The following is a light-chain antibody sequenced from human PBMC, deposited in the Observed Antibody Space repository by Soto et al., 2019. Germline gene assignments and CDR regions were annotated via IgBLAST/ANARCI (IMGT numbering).Light chain of an antibody. V-gene: IGKV3D-15*01. CDR1: QSVTSY. Sequence: EIVLTQSPGTLSLSPGERATLSCRARQSVTSYLAWYQQKPGQAPRLLIYGASTRATGIPARFSGSGSGTEFTLSISSLQSEDFTFYYCQQYNNWPRTFGQGTKVDIK. J-gene: IGKJ1*01. CDR3: QQYNNWPRT. CDR2: GAS.